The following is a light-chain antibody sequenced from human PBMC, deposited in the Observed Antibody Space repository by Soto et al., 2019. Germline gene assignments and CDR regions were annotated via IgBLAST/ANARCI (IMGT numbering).Light chain of an antibody. CDR3: QKYDSLPFT. CDR1: QDISNY. Sequence: DIQMTQAPSSLSASVGDSVTITCRASQDISNYLAWFQQRPWKPPKLLIYAASTLESGVPPRFSGGRSGTDFTLSISSLQPEDVATFYCQKYDSLPFTFGPGTKVDIQ. J-gene: IGKJ3*01. CDR2: AAS. V-gene: IGKV1-27*01.